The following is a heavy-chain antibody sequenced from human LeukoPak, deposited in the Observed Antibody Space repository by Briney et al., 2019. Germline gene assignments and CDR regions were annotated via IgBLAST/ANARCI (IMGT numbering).Heavy chain of an antibody. J-gene: IGHJ4*02. CDR2: INDDGGST. V-gene: IGHV3-23*01. D-gene: IGHD2-8*01. CDR3: AKEGHKHGIPYFDG. CDR1: GFTFTNYA. Sequence: PGGSLRLPCAASGFTFTNYAMSWVRQAPGKGLEWVSGINDDGGSTYYADSVKGRFTISRDNSRNTLYLQMNSLRADDTAVYYCAKEGHKHGIPYFDGWGQGALVTVSS.